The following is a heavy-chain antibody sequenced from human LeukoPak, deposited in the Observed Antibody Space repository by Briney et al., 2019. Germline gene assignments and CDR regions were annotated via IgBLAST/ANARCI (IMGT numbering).Heavy chain of an antibody. CDR3: ASPPNTSYYGSGRGFFDL. Sequence: SETLSLTCTVSGGSISSSAYYWGWIRQSPGKGLEWIGSIYYSGSTYYNPSLKSRVTISVDTSKNQFSLKLNSVTAAYTAVYYCASPPNTSYYGSGRGFFDLWGRGTLVTVSS. J-gene: IGHJ2*01. CDR2: IYYSGST. V-gene: IGHV4-39*01. D-gene: IGHD3-10*01. CDR1: GGSISSSAYY.